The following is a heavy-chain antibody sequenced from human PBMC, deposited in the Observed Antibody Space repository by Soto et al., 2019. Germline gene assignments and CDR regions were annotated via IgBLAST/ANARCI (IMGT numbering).Heavy chain of an antibody. CDR3: ARDIAAAGGWFDP. CDR2: ISSSGSYI. J-gene: IGHJ5*02. CDR1: GFTFSSYS. V-gene: IGHV3-21*01. D-gene: IGHD6-13*01. Sequence: VGSLRLSCAASGFTFSSYSMNWVRQAPGKGLEWVSSISSSGSYIYYADSVKGRFTISRDNAKNSLYLQMNSLRAEDTAVYYCARDIAAAGGWFDPWGQGTLVTVSS.